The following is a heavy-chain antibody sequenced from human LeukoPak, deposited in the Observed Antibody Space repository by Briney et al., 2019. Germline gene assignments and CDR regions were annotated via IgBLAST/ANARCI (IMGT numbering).Heavy chain of an antibody. CDR3: AKDRNIVVVTAIFDY. D-gene: IGHD2-21*02. CDR1: VFTISSYG. J-gene: IGHJ4*02. CDR2: ISYDGSNK. V-gene: IGHV3-30*18. Sequence: PGGSLRLSCAASVFTISSYGMHWVRQAPGKGLEWEAVISYDGSNKYYADSVKGRFTISRDNSKNTLYLQMNSLRAEDTAVYYCAKDRNIVVVTAIFDYWGQGTLVTVSS.